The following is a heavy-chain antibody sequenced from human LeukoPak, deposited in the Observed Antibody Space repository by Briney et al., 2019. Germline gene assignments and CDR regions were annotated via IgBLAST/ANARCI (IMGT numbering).Heavy chain of an antibody. CDR3: ARVYFGELFPDY. CDR2: ISSSSSSI. CDR1: GFTFRSYT. V-gene: IGHV3-48*01. J-gene: IGHJ4*02. D-gene: IGHD3-10*01. Sequence: PGGSLRLSCAASGFTFRSYTMNWVRRAPGQGLEWVSYISSSSSSIYYADSVKGRFSISRDNAKNSLYLQMNSLRAEDTAVYYCARVYFGELFPDYWGQGTLVTVSS.